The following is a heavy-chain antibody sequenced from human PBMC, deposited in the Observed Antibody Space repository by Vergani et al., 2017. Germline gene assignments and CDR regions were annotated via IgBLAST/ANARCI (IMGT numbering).Heavy chain of an antibody. CDR2: ISSDGSST. CDR3: AAVRGAWGYFDY. CDR1: GFTFSRYW. V-gene: IGHV3-74*01. J-gene: IGHJ4*02. D-gene: IGHD3-10*01. Sequence: EVQLVESGGGLVQPGGSLRLSCAASGFTFSRYWMHWVRQAPGKGLVWVSRISSDGSSTSCADSVKGRFTISRDNAKNTLYLQMNSLRAEDTAVYYCAAVRGAWGYFDYWGQGILVTVSS.